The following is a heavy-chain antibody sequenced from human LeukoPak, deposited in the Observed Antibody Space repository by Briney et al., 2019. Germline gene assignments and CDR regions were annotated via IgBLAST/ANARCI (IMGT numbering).Heavy chain of an antibody. D-gene: IGHD2-2*01. CDR2: INHSGST. CDR1: GGSFSGYY. Sequence: TSETLSLTCAVYGGSFSGYYWSWIRQPPGKGLEWIGEINHSGSTNYNPSLKRRVTISVDTSKNQFSLKLSSVTAADTAVYYCARGAFCSSTSCSIPAVDYWGQGTLVTVSS. J-gene: IGHJ4*02. CDR3: ARGAFCSSTSCSIPAVDY. V-gene: IGHV4-34*01.